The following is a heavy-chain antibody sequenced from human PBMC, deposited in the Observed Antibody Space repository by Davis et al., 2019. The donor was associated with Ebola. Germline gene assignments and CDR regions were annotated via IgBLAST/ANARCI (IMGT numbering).Heavy chain of an antibody. CDR2: IRHDGSAG. Sequence: GGSLRLSCAASGFTFSSYWMHWVRQAPGKGLVWVANIRHDGSAGYYADSVKGRFTISRDNAKNSLYLEMNNLRAEDTALYYCAKGVLRFSGWPYYYYAMDVWGKGTTVTVSS. J-gene: IGHJ6*04. CDR3: AKGVLRFSGWPYYYYAMDV. V-gene: IGHV3-7*03. D-gene: IGHD3-3*01. CDR1: GFTFSSYW.